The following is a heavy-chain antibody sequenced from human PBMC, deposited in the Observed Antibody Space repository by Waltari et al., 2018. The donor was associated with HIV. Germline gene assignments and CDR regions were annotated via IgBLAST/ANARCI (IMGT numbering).Heavy chain of an antibody. CDR3: AREMATVYVDY. J-gene: IGHJ4*02. D-gene: IGHD5-12*01. V-gene: IGHV3-21*01. CDR2: IASSSSSYI. CDR1: GFTFSSYI. Sequence: EVQLVESGGGLVKPGGSLRLSCAASGFTFSSYIINWVRQAPGKGLEWVSSIASSSSSYIYYAESVRGRFTISRDNAKNSLYLQMSSLRAEDTAVYYCAREMATVYVDYWGQGTLVTVSP.